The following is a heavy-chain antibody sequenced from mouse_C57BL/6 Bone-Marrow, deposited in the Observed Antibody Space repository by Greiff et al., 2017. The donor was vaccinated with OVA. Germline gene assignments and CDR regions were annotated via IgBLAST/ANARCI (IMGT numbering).Heavy chain of an antibody. D-gene: IGHD1-1*02. CDR1: GFNIKDYY. J-gene: IGHJ2*01. CDR2: IDPEDGDT. CDR3: TTGWLGYYFDY. Sequence: VQLQQSGAELVRPGASVKLSCTASGFNIKDYYMHWVKQRPEQGLEWIGRIDPEDGDTEYAPKFQGKATMTADTSSNTAYLQLSSLTSEDTAAYYCTTGWLGYYFDYWGQGTTLTVSS. V-gene: IGHV14-1*01.